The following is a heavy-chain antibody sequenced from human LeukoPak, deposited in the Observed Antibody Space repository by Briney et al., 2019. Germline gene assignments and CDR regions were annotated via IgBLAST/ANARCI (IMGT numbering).Heavy chain of an antibody. CDR1: GGSISGYY. J-gene: IGHJ4*02. Sequence: SETLSLTCAVYGGSISGYYCSWIRQPPGKGLEWIGEINHSGSTNYNPSLKSRVTISVDTSKNQFSLKLSSVTAADTAVYYCARTIVAPTTYYDYWGQGTLVTVSS. V-gene: IGHV4-34*01. CDR2: INHSGST. D-gene: IGHD1-1*01. CDR3: ARTIVAPTTYYDY.